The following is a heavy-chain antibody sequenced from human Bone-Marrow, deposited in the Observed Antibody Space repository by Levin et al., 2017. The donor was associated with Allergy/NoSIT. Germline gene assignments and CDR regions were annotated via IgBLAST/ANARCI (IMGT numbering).Heavy chain of an antibody. CDR3: GRGAGMEGRDWFDP. CDR2: MNSNTGNT. V-gene: IGHV1-8*02. D-gene: IGHD3-10*01. J-gene: IGHJ5*02. CDR1: GYTFINHD. Sequence: PGESLKISCKGSGYTFINHDINWVRQVSGQGLEWMGWMNSNTGNTGYAQKFQGRVSFTRDTSISTAYMELKSLTFEDTAVYYCGRGAGMEGRDWFDPWGQGTLVTVSS.